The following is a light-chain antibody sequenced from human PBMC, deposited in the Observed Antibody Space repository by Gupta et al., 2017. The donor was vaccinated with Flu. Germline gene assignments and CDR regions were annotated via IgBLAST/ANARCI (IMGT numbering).Light chain of an antibody. CDR2: DGR. V-gene: IGLV2-11*01. CDR1: SIDGCGYKY. J-gene: IGLJ3*02. CDR3: CSYGSGCWV. Sequence: QTVTISCTGRSIDGCGYKYVSWYKQPPGTAPIVIIYDGRKRPSGVPDCFSGSKDGTTASMNTSGLQDEDDAYYYCCSYGSGCWVFGGGTKLTVI.